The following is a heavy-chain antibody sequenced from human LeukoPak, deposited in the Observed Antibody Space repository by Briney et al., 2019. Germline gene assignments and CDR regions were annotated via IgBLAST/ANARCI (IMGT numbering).Heavy chain of an antibody. Sequence: GGSLRLSCAAFGFTFSSYAMHWVRQAPGKGLEYVSAISSNGGSTYYANSVKGRFTISRDNSKNTLYLQMGSLRAEDMAVYYCASSSGYSYGFWFDYWGQGTLVTVSS. CDR1: GFTFSSYA. CDR3: ASSSGYSYGFWFDY. V-gene: IGHV3-64*01. CDR2: ISSNGGST. D-gene: IGHD5-18*01. J-gene: IGHJ4*02.